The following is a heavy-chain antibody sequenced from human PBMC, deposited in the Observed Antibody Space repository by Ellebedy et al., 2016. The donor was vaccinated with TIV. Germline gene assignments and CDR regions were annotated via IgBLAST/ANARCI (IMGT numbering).Heavy chain of an antibody. J-gene: IGHJ6*03. V-gene: IGHV1-69*04. CDR2: IIPILGIA. CDR3: ARGWYYYDSSGLDYYYYMDV. CDR1: GGTFSSYA. D-gene: IGHD3-22*01. Sequence: SVKVSCXASGGTFSSYAISWVRQAPGQGLEWMGRIIPILGIANYAQKFQGRVTITADESTSTAYMELSSLRSEDTAVYYCARGWYYYDSSGLDYYYYMDVWGKGTTVTVSS.